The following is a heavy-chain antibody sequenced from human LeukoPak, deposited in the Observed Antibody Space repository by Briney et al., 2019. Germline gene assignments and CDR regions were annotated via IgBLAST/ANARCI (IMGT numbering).Heavy chain of an antibody. Sequence: SGTLSLTCAVSGGSISSSNWWSWVRQPPGKGLEWIGEIYYSGSTNYNPSLKSRVTISVDKSKNQFSLKLSSVTAADTAVYYCARALGEGPDGFDPWGQGTLVTVSS. CDR2: IYYSGST. CDR3: ARALGEGPDGFDP. D-gene: IGHD3-10*01. CDR1: GGSISSSNW. V-gene: IGHV4-4*02. J-gene: IGHJ5*02.